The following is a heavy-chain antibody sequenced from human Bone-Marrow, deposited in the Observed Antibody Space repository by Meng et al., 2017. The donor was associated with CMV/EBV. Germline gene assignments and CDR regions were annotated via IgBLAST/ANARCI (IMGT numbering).Heavy chain of an antibody. CDR2: IYYSGST. D-gene: IGHD3-3*01. V-gene: IGHV4-59*01. CDR1: GGSISSYY. J-gene: IGHJ6*02. Sequence: SETLSLTCTVSGGSISSYYWSWIRQPPGKGLEWIGYIYYSGSTNYNPSLKSRVTISVDTSKNQFSLKLSSVTAADTAVYYCARGDFWSGYYTNYYYYGMDGWGQGTTVTVSS. CDR3: ARGDFWSGYYTNYYYYGMDG.